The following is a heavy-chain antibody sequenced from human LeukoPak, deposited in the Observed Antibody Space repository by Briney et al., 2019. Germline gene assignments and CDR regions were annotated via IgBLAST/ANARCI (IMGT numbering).Heavy chain of an antibody. CDR2: IKQDGSQR. J-gene: IGHJ4*02. D-gene: IGHD6-6*01. CDR3: ARRGGSSSRRTPIDY. Sequence: GVSLRLSCTASGFTFSDYWMTWVRQAPGKGPEWVANIKQDGSQRYYVDSVRGRFTISRDNAKNSLFLQMNGLRAEDAAVYYCARRGGSSSRRTPIDYWGQGTLVTVSS. V-gene: IGHV3-7*01. CDR1: GFTFSDYW.